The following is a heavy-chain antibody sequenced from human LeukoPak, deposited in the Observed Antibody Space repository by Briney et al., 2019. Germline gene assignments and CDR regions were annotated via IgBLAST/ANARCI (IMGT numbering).Heavy chain of an antibody. CDR3: AKDSYGIDY. J-gene: IGHJ4*02. CDR1: GFTFSSYG. Sequence: PGGSLRLSCAASGFTFSSYGMHWVRQAPGKGLEWVAVISYDGSNKYYADSVKGRFTISRDNSKNTLYLQMNSLRAEDTAVYYCAKDSYGIDYWGQGTLVTVSS. CDR2: ISYDGSNK. V-gene: IGHV3-30*18. D-gene: IGHD1-14*01.